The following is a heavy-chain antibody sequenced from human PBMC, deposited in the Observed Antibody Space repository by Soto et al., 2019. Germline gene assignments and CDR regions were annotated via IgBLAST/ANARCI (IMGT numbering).Heavy chain of an antibody. CDR3: ARDPGSGSYYGWFDP. J-gene: IGHJ5*02. CDR2: IYYSGST. Sequence: SETLSLTCTVSGGSISSYYWSWIRQPPGKGLEWIGYIYYSGSTNYNPSLKSRVTISVDTSKNQFSLQLSSVTAADTAVYYCARDPGSGSYYGWFDPWGQGTLVTVSS. D-gene: IGHD3-10*01. CDR1: GGSISSYY. V-gene: IGHV4-59*01.